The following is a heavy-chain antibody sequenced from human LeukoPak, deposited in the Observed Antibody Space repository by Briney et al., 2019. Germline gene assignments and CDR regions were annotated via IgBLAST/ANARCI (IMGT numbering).Heavy chain of an antibody. D-gene: IGHD2-2*01. CDR2: ISSRSSTI. V-gene: IGHV3-48*01. CDR3: AREGYCSSTSCYDDAFDI. CDR1: GFTFSSYS. Sequence: GGSLRLSCAASGFTFSSYSMNWVRQAPGKGLEWVSYISSRSSTIYYADSVKGRFTISRDNAKNSLYLQMNSLRAEDTAVYYCAREGYCSSTSCYDDAFDIWGQGTMVIVSS. J-gene: IGHJ3*02.